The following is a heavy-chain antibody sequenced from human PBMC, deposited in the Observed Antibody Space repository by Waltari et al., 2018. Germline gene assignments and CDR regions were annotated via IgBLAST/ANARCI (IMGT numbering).Heavy chain of an antibody. D-gene: IGHD3-3*01. V-gene: IGHV4-34*01. CDR1: GGSFSGYY. J-gene: IGHJ6*02. CDR3: ARERLRFLEWLPTTNYYYYYGMDV. Sequence: QVQLQQWGAGLLKPSETLSLTCAVYGGSFSGYYWSWIRQPPGKGLEWIGEINHSGSTNYNPSLKSRVTISVDTSKNQFSLKLSSVTAADTAVYYCARERLRFLEWLPTTNYYYYYGMDVWGQGTTVTVSS. CDR2: INHSGST.